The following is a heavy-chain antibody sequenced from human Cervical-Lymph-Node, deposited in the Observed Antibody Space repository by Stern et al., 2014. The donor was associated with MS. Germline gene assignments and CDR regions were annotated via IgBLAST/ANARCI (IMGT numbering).Heavy chain of an antibody. CDR2: MGDSDRTI. D-gene: IGHD2/OR15-2a*01. V-gene: IGHV3-11*01. Sequence: VQLVESGGGLVKPGGSLRLSCAASGFTFSDNFMSWIRLSPGPGLEWLSYMGDSDRTISYADSVKGRFTISRDNAKNSLYLQMNSLRAEDSAVYYCARGGFYAPFDSWGQGTLVTVSS. CDR3: ARGGFYAPFDS. CDR1: GFTFSDNF. J-gene: IGHJ4*02.